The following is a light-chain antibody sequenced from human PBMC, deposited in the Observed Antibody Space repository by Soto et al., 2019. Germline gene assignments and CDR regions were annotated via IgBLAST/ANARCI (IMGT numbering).Light chain of an antibody. J-gene: IGLJ2*01. CDR1: SSDVGTYNY. V-gene: IGLV2-14*01. CDR3: QSYDSSLSGLVV. CDR2: EVN. Sequence: QSVLTQPASVSGSPGQSITISCTGTSSDVGTYNYVSWYQQHPGKAPTLMIYEVNNRPSGVSNRFSGSKSDNTASLAITGLQAEDEADYYCQSYDSSLSGLVVFGGGTKLTVL.